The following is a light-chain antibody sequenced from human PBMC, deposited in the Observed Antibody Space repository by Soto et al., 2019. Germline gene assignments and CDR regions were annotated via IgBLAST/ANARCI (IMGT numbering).Light chain of an antibody. CDR3: QKFNTAPLT. CDR2: SAS. J-gene: IGKJ5*01. Sequence: DIQMTPSPSSLSASVGDRVTITCRASQDISVYLAWYQQKPGKVHKLLIYSASTLQSGFPSRFSGRGSGTDFTLTIISLQPEDVATYYCQKFNTAPLTFGQGTRLEIK. V-gene: IGKV1-27*01. CDR1: QDISVY.